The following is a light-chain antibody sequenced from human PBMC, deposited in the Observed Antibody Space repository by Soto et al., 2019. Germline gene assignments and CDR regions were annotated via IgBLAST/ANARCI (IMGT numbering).Light chain of an antibody. J-gene: IGKJ5*01. CDR3: QQLNAYPLT. CDR1: QSISSY. Sequence: DIQVTKSPPSLSASVGDRVTITCRASQSISSYLNWYQQKPGRAPNLLIYGASTLQSGVPSRFSGSGSGTDFTLTISNLQPEDFATYYCQQLNAYPLTFGQGTRLEIK. CDR2: GAS. V-gene: IGKV1-9*01.